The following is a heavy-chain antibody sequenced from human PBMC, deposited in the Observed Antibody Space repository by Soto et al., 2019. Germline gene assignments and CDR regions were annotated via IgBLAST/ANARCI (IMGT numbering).Heavy chain of an antibody. CDR2: INHSGST. Sequence: QVQLQQWGAGLLKPSETLSLTCAVYGGSFSGYYWSWIRQPPGKGLEWIGEINHSGSTNYNPSLKSPVTISVDPSKNQFSLELSSVTAADTAVYYCARGGTAMVRYYFDYWGQGTLVTVSS. CDR3: ARGGTAMVRYYFDY. CDR1: GGSFSGYY. D-gene: IGHD5-18*01. V-gene: IGHV4-34*01. J-gene: IGHJ4*02.